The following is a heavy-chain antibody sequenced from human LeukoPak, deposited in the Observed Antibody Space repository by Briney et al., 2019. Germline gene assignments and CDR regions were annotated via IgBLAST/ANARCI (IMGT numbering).Heavy chain of an antibody. D-gene: IGHD4-23*01. CDR2: IHTSGGS. V-gene: IGHV4-4*09. J-gene: IGHJ6*03. CDR1: GGSISDSH. Sequence: PSQTLSLTCTVSGGSISDSHWSWIRQPPGKGLEWIGNIHTSGGSNYSPSLKGRVTISLDMSRNQFSLRLSSVTAADTAVYYCARGRSAVVTPDYYYYYCMDVWGKGTTVTVSS. CDR3: ARGRSAVVTPDYYYYYCMDV.